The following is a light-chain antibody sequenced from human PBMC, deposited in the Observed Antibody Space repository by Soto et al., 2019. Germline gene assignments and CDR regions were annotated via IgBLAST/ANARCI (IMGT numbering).Light chain of an antibody. J-gene: IGKJ4*01. CDR1: QSVSSTY. V-gene: IGKV3-20*01. Sequence: EIVLTQSPGTLSLSPGERATLSCRASQSVSSTYLIWYQQKPGQAPRLLIYGASSRATGVPDRFSGSGSGTEFTLTISSLQPDDFATYYCQQYKSYSLTFGGGTKVDIK. CDR2: GAS. CDR3: QQYKSYSLT.